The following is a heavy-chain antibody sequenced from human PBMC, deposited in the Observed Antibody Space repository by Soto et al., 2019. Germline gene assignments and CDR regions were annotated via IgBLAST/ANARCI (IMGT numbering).Heavy chain of an antibody. Sequence: EVQLVESGGGLVQPGGSLRLSCAASGFTFSSYWMHWVRQAPGKGLVWVSRINSDGSSTSYADYVKGRFTIYRDNAKNTLYLQMNSLRAEDTAVYYCAKYTSGTGGFDCWGQGSLVTVSS. CDR2: INSDGSST. D-gene: IGHD6-19*01. CDR1: GFTFSSYW. CDR3: AKYTSGTGGFDC. J-gene: IGHJ4*02. V-gene: IGHV3-74*01.